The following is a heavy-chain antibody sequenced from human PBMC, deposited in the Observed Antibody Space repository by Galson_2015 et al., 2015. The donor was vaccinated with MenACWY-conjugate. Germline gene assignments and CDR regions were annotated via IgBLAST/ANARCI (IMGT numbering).Heavy chain of an antibody. CDR2: ISSGGSSI. CDR3: AREGGAAKEFDY. Sequence: SLRLSCAASGFTFSDYDMSWIRQAPGKGLEWVSYISSGGSSINHAEFVKGRFTISRDNAKNSQYLQMNSLRAEDTAVYYCAREGGAAKEFDYWGQETLVTVSS. CDR1: GFTFSDYD. J-gene: IGHJ4*02. D-gene: IGHD2-15*01. V-gene: IGHV3-11*01.